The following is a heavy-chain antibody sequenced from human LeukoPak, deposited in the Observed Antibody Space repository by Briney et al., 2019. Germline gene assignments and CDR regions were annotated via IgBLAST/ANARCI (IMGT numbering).Heavy chain of an antibody. J-gene: IGHJ4*02. CDR2: TYYRSKWYN. D-gene: IGHD3-16*01. V-gene: IGHV6-1*01. CDR1: GDSVSSNSAA. Sequence: SQTLSLTCAISGDSVSSNSAAWNSIRQSPSRGLEWLGRTYYRSKWYNDYALSVKSRITINPDTSKNQFSLQLNSVTPEDTAVYYCARDQDYVWGSSHIDYWGQGTLVTVSS. CDR3: ARDQDYVWGSSHIDY.